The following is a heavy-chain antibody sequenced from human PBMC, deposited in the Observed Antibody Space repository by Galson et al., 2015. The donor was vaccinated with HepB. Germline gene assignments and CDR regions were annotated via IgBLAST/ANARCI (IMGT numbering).Heavy chain of an antibody. Sequence: SLRLSCAASGFAFDSHAMSWVRQAPGRGLEWISGITGKGDSTFYADSVKGRFTVSRDNSNNILYLQMNSLRAEVAGLYFCAKGYGLFDSWGQGILVTVSS. CDR3: AKGYGLFDS. CDR1: GFAFDSHA. V-gene: IGHV3-23*01. J-gene: IGHJ5*01. D-gene: IGHD3-16*01. CDR2: ITGKGDST.